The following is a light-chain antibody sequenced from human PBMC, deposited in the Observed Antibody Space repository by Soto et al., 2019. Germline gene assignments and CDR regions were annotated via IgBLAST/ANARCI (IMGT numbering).Light chain of an antibody. CDR3: QQYGSSPIT. CDR1: QSVSSN. Sequence: EIRMRHSAAALSASPGERVTLSCRASQSVSSNLVWYQQKPGQAPRLLIYGASSRATGIPARFSGSGSGTDFTLTISRLEPEDFAVYYCQQYGSSPITFGQGTKVDIK. CDR2: GAS. V-gene: IGKV3D-15*02. J-gene: IGKJ1*01.